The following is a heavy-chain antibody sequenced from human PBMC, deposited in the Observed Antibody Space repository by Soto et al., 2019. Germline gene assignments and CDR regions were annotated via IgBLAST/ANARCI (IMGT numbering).Heavy chain of an antibody. CDR1: GFTFSSYG. V-gene: IGHV3-30*18. CDR3: AKDWGTLVPPEYYFDY. J-gene: IGHJ4*02. D-gene: IGHD6-6*01. Sequence: GGSLRLSCAASGFTFSSYGMHWVRQAPGKGLEWVAVISYDGSNKYYADSVKGRFTISRDNSKNTLYLQMNSLRAEDMAVYYCAKDWGTLVPPEYYFDYWGQGTLVTVSS. CDR2: ISYDGSNK.